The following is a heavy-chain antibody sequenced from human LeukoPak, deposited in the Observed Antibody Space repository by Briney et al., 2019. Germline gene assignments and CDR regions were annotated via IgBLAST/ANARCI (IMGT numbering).Heavy chain of an antibody. CDR2: ISDSGVGT. CDR3: AKLTFDI. J-gene: IGHJ3*02. CDR1: GFTFSSYA. Sequence: GGSLRLSCAASGFTFSSYAMSWVRQAPGKGLEWVSAISDSGVGTYYADSVKGRFTISRDNSKNTPYLQMNSLRAEDTALYYCAKLTFDIWGQGTMVTVSS. V-gene: IGHV3-23*01.